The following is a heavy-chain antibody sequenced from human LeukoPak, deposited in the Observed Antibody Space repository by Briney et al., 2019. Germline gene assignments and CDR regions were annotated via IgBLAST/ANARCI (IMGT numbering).Heavy chain of an antibody. CDR3: ARRRGYSGYDTRGLVAFDY. J-gene: IGHJ4*02. V-gene: IGHV4-39*07. CDR1: GGSISSSSYY. D-gene: IGHD5-12*01. Sequence: SETLSLTCTVSGGSISSSSYYWGWIRQPPGKGLEWIGSIYYSGSTNYNPSLKSRVTISVDTSKNQFSLKLSSVTAADTAVYYCARRRGYSGYDTRGLVAFDYWGQGTLVTVSS. CDR2: IYYSGST.